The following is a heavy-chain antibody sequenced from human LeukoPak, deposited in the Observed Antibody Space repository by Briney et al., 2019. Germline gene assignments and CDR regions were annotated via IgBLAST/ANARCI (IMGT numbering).Heavy chain of an antibody. D-gene: IGHD3-16*01. Sequence: GESLKISCKGSGYSFTSYWIGWVRQMPGKGLEWMGIIYPGASDTRYSPSFQGQVTISADKSISTAYLQWSSLKASDTAMYYCARQRADDHSPYTFNWFDPWGQGTLVTVSS. J-gene: IGHJ5*02. V-gene: IGHV5-51*01. CDR3: ARQRADDHSPYTFNWFDP. CDR1: GYSFTSYW. CDR2: IYPGASDT.